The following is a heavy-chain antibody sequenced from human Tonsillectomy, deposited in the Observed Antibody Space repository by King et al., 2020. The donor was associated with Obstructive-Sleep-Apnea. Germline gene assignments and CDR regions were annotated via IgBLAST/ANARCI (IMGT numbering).Heavy chain of an antibody. J-gene: IGHJ5*01. D-gene: IGHD3-10*01. CDR3: ARDRGSGTAYYFDS. V-gene: IGHV3-30*03. Sequence: LQLVQSGGGVVQPGRSLRLSCAASGFTFINYVKHWVRQARGKGLEWVAVFFLYGRAKLFGHSVKGRFTISRDNSKNTVYLQMDSLTAEDTAEYYCARDRGSGTAYYFDSWGQGTLVTVSS. CDR2: FFLYGRAK. CDR1: GFTFINYV.